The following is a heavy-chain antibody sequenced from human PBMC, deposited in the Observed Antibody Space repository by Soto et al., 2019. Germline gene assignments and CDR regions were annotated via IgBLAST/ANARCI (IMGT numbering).Heavy chain of an antibody. V-gene: IGHV3-23*01. J-gene: IGHJ4*02. D-gene: IGHD2-8*01. CDR2: VDGSGADT. Sequence: GGSLRLSCAASGVTCISHAMGWLRQAPGTEPEWVAFVDGSGADTSYADSVKGRFTISRDNSENSLYLHMNSLRAEDSGRYFCAKEIFAAAYAATSAFDLWGQGTLVTVSS. CDR1: GVTCISHA. CDR3: AKEIFAAAYAATSAFDL.